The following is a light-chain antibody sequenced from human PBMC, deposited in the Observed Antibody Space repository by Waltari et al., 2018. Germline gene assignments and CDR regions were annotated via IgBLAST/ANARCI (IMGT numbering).Light chain of an antibody. CDR3: QQYNSYASGLRT. Sequence: DIQMTQSPSTLSASVGDRVTITCRASQSISSWLAWYQQKPGKAPKLLIYKASSLESGVPSRFSGSGSGTEFTLTISSLQPDDFATYYCQQYNSYASGLRTFGQGTKVEIK. V-gene: IGKV1-5*03. CDR1: QSISSW. J-gene: IGKJ1*01. CDR2: KAS.